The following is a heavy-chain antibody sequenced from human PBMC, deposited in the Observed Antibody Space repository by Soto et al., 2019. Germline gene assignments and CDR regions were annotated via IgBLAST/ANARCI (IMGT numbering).Heavy chain of an antibody. CDR1: GGSISSGGYS. Sequence: SETLSLTCAVSGGSISSGGYSWSWIRQPPGKGLEWIGYIYHSGSTYYNPSLKSRVTISVDRSKNQFSLKLSSVTAADTAVYYCARGITYYYDSSGYWFDPWGQGTLVTVLL. CDR2: IYHSGST. D-gene: IGHD3-22*01. CDR3: ARGITYYYDSSGYWFDP. V-gene: IGHV4-30-2*01. J-gene: IGHJ5*02.